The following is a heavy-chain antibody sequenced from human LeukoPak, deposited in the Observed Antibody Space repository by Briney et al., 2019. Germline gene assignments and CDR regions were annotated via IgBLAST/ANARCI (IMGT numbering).Heavy chain of an antibody. D-gene: IGHD5-12*01. CDR1: GFTFSSYE. J-gene: IGHJ6*03. CDR2: ISSSGSTI. V-gene: IGHV3-48*03. CDR3: AKGSDYDPPYYYYYMDV. Sequence: PGGSLRLSCAASGFTFSSYEVNWVRQAPGKGLEWVSYISSSGSTIYYADSVKGRFTISRDNSKNTLYLQMNSLRAEDTAVYYCAKGSDYDPPYYYYYMDVWGKGTTVTISS.